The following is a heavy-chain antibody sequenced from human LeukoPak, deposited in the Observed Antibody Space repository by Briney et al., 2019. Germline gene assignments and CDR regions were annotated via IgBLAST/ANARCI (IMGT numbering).Heavy chain of an antibody. CDR2: FDPEDGET. V-gene: IGHV1-24*01. CDR1: GYTLTELS. D-gene: IGHD4-17*01. J-gene: IGHJ5*02. Sequence: ASVKVSCKASGYTLTELSMHWVRQAPGKGLEWMGGFDPEDGETTYAQKFQGRVTMTEDTSTDTAYMELSSLRSEDTAVYYCARGREDYGDYEWFDPWGQGTLVTVSS. CDR3: ARGREDYGDYEWFDP.